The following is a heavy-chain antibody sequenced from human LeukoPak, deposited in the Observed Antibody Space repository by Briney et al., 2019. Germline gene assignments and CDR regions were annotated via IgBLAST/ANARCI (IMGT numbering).Heavy chain of an antibody. CDR1: GFTLSNSW. Sequence: QTGGSLRLSCAASGFTLSNSWMFWVRQGPGKGLGWVSDINNDGSRTSYADSVKGRFTISRDGAKNTLFLQMNSLRAEDTAVYYCARGGLPGGFDYWGQGTLVTVSS. J-gene: IGHJ4*02. CDR2: INNDGSRT. CDR3: ARGGLPGGFDY. D-gene: IGHD7-27*01. V-gene: IGHV3-74*01.